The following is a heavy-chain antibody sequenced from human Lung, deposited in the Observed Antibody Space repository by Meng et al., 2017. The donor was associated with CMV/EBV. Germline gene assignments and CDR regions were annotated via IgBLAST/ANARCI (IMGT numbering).Heavy chain of an antibody. J-gene: IGHJ4*02. Sequence: SXTXSLXCSVSGGSFSSSSYYWGWIRQPPGKGREWIGHIYYGGSTYENPSLKSPVTISVDTSKNQFSLQLSSVTAEDKAVYYGARGAMDSGICYTRGGFFEFWXQGKXVTVSS. V-gene: IGHV4-39*07. CDR2: IYYGGST. CDR1: GGSFSSSSYY. D-gene: IGHD2-15*01. CDR3: ARGAMDSGICYTRGGFFEF.